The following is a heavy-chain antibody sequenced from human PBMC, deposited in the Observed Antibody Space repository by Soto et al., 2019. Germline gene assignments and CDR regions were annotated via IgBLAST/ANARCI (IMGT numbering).Heavy chain of an antibody. D-gene: IGHD1-26*01. CDR3: AMLVGATTYSYYYGMDV. CDR1: GGTFSSYA. CDR2: IIPIFGTA. Sequence: SVKVSCKASGGTFSSYAISWVRQAPGQGLEWMGGIIPIFGTANYAQKFQGRVTITADESTSTAYMELSSLRSEDTAVYYCAMLVGATTYSYYYGMDVWGQGTTVTVSS. J-gene: IGHJ6*02. V-gene: IGHV1-69*13.